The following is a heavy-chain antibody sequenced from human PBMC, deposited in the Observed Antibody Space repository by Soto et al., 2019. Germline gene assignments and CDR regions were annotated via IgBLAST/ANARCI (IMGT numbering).Heavy chain of an antibody. Sequence: PGGSLRLSGVASGFTLRRYSMNWVLQAPEKGLEWVSSISSSSIYIYYADSVKGRFTISRDNAKNSLYLQMNSLRAEDTAVYYCAREDYGDLNWYFDLWGRGTLVTV. CDR3: AREDYGDLNWYFDL. D-gene: IGHD4-17*01. V-gene: IGHV3-21*01. J-gene: IGHJ2*01. CDR2: ISSSSIYI. CDR1: GFTLRRYS.